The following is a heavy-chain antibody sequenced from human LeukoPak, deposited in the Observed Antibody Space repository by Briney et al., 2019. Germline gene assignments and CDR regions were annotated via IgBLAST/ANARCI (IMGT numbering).Heavy chain of an antibody. V-gene: IGHV1-46*01. Sequence: ASVKVSCKASGYNFLSYYMYWVRQAPGHGLEWMGFINPSAGNTAYAQKFQGRVTMTRDTSTSTVYMDLTSLRSDDTAVYYCARGKYGDWYFDFWGQGTLVTVSS. CDR3: ARGKYGDWYFDF. CDR2: INPSAGNT. D-gene: IGHD4-17*01. J-gene: IGHJ4*02. CDR1: GYNFLSYY.